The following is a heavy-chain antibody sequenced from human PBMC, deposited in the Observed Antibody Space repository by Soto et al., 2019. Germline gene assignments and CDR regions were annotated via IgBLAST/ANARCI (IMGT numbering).Heavy chain of an antibody. CDR3: ARLCHSSDHALMGMAV. J-gene: IGHJ6*02. D-gene: IGHD6-25*01. CDR2: IYPDDSDT. Sequence: PGESLKISCKGSGYTFTSYWIGWVRQMPGKGLEWMGIIYPDDSDTRYSPSFQGQVTISPDKSISTAYLQWSSLKASDTAMYYCARLCHSSDHALMGMAVWGQGTTVTVSS. CDR1: GYTFTSYW. V-gene: IGHV5-51*01.